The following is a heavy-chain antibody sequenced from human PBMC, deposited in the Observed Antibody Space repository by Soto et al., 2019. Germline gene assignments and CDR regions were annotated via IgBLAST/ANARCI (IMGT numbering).Heavy chain of an antibody. J-gene: IGHJ4*02. CDR3: ARVLMDYYGSGSHYFDY. V-gene: IGHV1-69*02. CDR1: GGTFSSYT. CDR2: IIPILGIA. D-gene: IGHD3-10*01. Sequence: SVKVSCKASGGTFSSYTISWVRQAPGQGLEWMGRIIPILGIANYAQKFQGRVTITADKSTSTAYMELSSLRSEDTAVYYCARVLMDYYGSGSHYFDYWGQGTLVTVSS.